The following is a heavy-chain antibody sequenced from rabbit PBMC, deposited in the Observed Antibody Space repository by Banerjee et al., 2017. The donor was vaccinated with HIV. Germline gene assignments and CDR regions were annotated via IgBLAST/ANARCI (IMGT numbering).Heavy chain of an antibody. Sequence: QSLEESGGDLVKPGASLTLTCTASGFSFSSYGVSWVRQAPGKGLEWIGYIDPVFGSTYYASWVNGRFTISSHNAQNTLYLQLNSLTAADTATYFCARAGSSYYMDLKLWGPGTLVTVS. CDR3: ARAGSSYYMDLKL. V-gene: IGHV1S7*01. J-gene: IGHJ4*01. D-gene: IGHD8-1*01. CDR1: GFSFSSYG. CDR2: IDPVFGST.